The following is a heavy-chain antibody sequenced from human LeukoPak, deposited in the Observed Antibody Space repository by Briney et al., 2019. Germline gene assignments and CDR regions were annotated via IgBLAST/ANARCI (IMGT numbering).Heavy chain of an antibody. J-gene: IGHJ4*02. CDR3: ARGLYNYDILTGYLIR. V-gene: IGHV3-64*01. CDR2: ISSNGGST. Sequence: GGPLRLSCAASGFTFSSYAMHWVRQAPGKGLEYVSAISSNGGSTYYANSVKGRFTISRDNSKNTLYLQMGSLRAEDMAVYYCARGLYNYDILTGYLIRWGQGTLVTVSS. CDR1: GFTFSSYA. D-gene: IGHD3-9*01.